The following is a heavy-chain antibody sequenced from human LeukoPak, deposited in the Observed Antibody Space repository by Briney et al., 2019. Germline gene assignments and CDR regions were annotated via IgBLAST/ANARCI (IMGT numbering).Heavy chain of an antibody. CDR3: AREGDYDFWRGYFYY. V-gene: IGHV1-3*03. CDR1: GYTFTSYA. Sequence: GASVKVSRKASGYTFTSYAMHWVRQAPGQRLEWMGWINAGNGNTKYSQEFQGRVTITRDTSASTAYMELSSLRSEDMAVYYCAREGDYDFWRGYFYYWGQGTLVTVSS. CDR2: INAGNGNT. D-gene: IGHD3-3*01. J-gene: IGHJ4*02.